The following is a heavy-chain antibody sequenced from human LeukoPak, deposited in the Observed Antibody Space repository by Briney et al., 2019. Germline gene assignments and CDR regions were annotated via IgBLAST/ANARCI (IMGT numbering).Heavy chain of an antibody. J-gene: IGHJ1*01. D-gene: IGHD1-26*01. CDR1: GFTFSSYA. CDR2: ISYDGSNK. CDR3: ARVPKGAHEYFQH. Sequence: GGSLRLSCAASGFTFSSYAMHWVRQAPGKGLEWVAVISYDGSNKYYADSVKGRFTISRDNSKNTLYLQMNSLRAEDTAVYYCARVPKGAHEYFQHWGQGTLVTVSS. V-gene: IGHV3-30-3*01.